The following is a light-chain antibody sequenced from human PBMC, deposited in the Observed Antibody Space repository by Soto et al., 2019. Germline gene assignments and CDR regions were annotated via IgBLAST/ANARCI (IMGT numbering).Light chain of an antibody. CDR3: QRYSDWPPWT. CDR2: DAS. J-gene: IGKJ1*01. CDR1: QSVSRK. V-gene: IGKV3-15*01. Sequence: EIVMTQSPATLSVSPGERATLSCRASQSVSRKLAWYQQKPGQAPRLLIYDASIRATGIPDRFSGSGSGTEFTLTITSLQSEDFAVYYCQRYSDWPPWTFGQGTKVDIK.